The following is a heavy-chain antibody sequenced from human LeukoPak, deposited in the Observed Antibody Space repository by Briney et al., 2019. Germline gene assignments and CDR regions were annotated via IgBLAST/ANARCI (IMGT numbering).Heavy chain of an antibody. CDR1: GGSISSGGYY. D-gene: IGHD3-22*01. V-gene: IGHV4-31*03. J-gene: IGHJ4*02. Sequence: PSETLSLTCPVSGGSISSGGYYWSWIRQHPGKGLEWIGYIYYSGSTYYNPSLKSRVTISVDTSKNQFSLKLSSVTAADTAVYYCARVRYYYDRSVHFDYWGQGTLVTVSS. CDR3: ARVRYYYDRSVHFDY. CDR2: IYYSGST.